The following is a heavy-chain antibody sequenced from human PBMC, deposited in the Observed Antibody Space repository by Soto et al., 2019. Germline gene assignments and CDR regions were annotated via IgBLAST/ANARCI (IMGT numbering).Heavy chain of an antibody. Sequence: VGSLRLSCVASGFTFSHYGMHWVRQAPGKGLEWVAVIWYDENNKDYADSVKGRFTISRDNSKNTLYLQMNSLRAEDTAVYYCAREGLGSSSWYYEYWGQGTLVTVSS. CDR3: AREGLGSSSWYYEY. CDR1: GFTFSHYG. D-gene: IGHD6-13*01. J-gene: IGHJ4*02. CDR2: IWYDENNK. V-gene: IGHV3-33*01.